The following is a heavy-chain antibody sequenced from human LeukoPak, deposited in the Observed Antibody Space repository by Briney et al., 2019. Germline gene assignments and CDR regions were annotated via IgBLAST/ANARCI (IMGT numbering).Heavy chain of an antibody. Sequence: PSETLSLTCTVSGGSISSSTYYWGWIRQPPGKGVEWIGNIFYSGSTYYHPSLKSRVTISVDTSKNQFSLKLSSVTAADTAVYYCARDPVTSPYNWFDPWGQGTLVTVSS. D-gene: IGHD2-21*02. V-gene: IGHV4-39*01. CDR2: IFYSGST. CDR1: GGSISSSTYY. J-gene: IGHJ5*02. CDR3: ARDPVTSPYNWFDP.